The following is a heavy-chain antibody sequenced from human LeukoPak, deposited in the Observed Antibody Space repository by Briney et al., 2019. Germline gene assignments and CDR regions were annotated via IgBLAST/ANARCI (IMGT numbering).Heavy chain of an antibody. CDR1: GFTFSNYA. J-gene: IGHJ3*02. D-gene: IGHD5-12*01. Sequence: GGSLRLSRAASGFTFSNYAMSWVRQGPGKGLEWVSAISGSGGSTYYADSVKGRFTISRDNSKNTLYLQMNSLRAEDTAVYYCAGGSDAFDIWGQGTMVTVSS. V-gene: IGHV3-23*01. CDR2: ISGSGGST. CDR3: AGGSDAFDI.